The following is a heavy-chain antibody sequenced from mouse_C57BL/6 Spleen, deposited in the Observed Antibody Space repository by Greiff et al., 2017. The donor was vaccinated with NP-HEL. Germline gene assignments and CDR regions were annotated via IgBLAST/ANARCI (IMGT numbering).Heavy chain of an antibody. CDR3: ARSGGNYFYAMDY. CDR2: IYPGDGDT. CDR1: GYAFSSYW. Sequence: VKLQQSGAELVKPGASVKISCKASGYAFSSYWMNWVKQRPGKGLEWIGQIYPGDGDTNYNGKFKGKATLTADKSSSTAYMQLSSLTSEDSAVYFCARSGGNYFYAMDYWGQGTSVTVSS. D-gene: IGHD2-1*01. J-gene: IGHJ4*01. V-gene: IGHV1-80*01.